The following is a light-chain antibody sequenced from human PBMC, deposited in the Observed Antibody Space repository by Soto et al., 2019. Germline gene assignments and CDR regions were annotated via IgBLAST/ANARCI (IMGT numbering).Light chain of an antibody. CDR1: QGLMQSDGDTY. V-gene: IGKV2D-29*01. CDR3: MQSIHLPRK. J-gene: IGKJ1*01. CDR2: AVS. Sequence: VITQTASSLSGTPGQPASISCKSSQGLMQSDGDTYLYWYLKKPGQPPELLIYAVSNRFSGVPDRFSGSGLGTDFAVKISRVEAENVGDYYCMQSIHLPRKFGQGTVVYI.